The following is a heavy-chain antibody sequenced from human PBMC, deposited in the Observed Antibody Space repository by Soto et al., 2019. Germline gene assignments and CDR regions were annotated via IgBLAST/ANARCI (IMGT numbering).Heavy chain of an antibody. D-gene: IGHD1-1*01. CDR1: GFTFRDHF. Sequence: EVRLVESGGGLVQPGGSLRLSCEASGFTFRDHFMDWVRQAPGQGLEWIARAKSRHQNFATQYAESVKGRFTVSRDDRMNSCFLQMNDLPTDVTAVYFWASPRGAWDALLDRFFDSWGRGTLVTVSS. J-gene: IGHJ5*01. CDR3: ASPRGAWDALLDRFFDS. CDR2: AKSRHQNFAT. V-gene: IGHV3-72*01.